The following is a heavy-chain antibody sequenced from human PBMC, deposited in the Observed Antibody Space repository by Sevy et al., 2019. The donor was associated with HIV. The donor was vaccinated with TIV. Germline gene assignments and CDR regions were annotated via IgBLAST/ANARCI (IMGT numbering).Heavy chain of an antibody. CDR1: GDSISSSY. CDR2: IYYSGIT. V-gene: IGHV4-59*01. J-gene: IGHJ6*04. CDR3: AGGSQYHYYAMDV. Sequence: SETLSLTCTVSGDSISSSYWSWIRQPPGKGLEWIGYIYYSGITNYNPSLKSRVTISRDMSKNQFSLKLSSVTAAVTAVYYCAGGSQYHYYAMDVWGEETTVTVSS.